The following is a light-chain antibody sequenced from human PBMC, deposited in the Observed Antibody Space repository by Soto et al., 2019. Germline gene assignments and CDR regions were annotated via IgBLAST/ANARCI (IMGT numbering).Light chain of an antibody. Sequence: DIHMTQSPSTLSASVGDRVTISCRASQSISSWLAWFQQKPGKAPKLLIYDASTLESGVPSRLSGGGSGTEFTLTIRSLQPDDFATYYCQQYNYYRTFGQGTKVDIK. CDR3: QQYNYYRT. V-gene: IGKV1-5*01. J-gene: IGKJ1*01. CDR2: DAS. CDR1: QSISSW.